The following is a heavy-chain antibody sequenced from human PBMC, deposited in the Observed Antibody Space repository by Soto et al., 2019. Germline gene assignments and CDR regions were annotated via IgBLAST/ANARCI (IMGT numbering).Heavy chain of an antibody. Sequence: EVQLLESGGGLVQPGGSLRLSCAASGFTFSSYAMSWVRQAPGKGLEWVSAIRGSGGSTYYADSVKGRFTISRDNCKETLDLPLNSLRAEDTAVYECAKVGTDVLLGFGEHWRESSLDGSYYGMDVWGQRTTVTVSS. CDR1: GFTFSSYA. CDR3: AKVGTDVLLGFGEHWRESSLDGSYYGMDV. V-gene: IGHV3-23*01. D-gene: IGHD3-10*01. CDR2: IRGSGGST. J-gene: IGHJ6*02.